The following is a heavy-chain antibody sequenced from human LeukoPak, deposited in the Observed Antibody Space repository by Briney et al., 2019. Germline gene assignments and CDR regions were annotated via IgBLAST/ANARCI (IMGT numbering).Heavy chain of an antibody. CDR2: IYYSGST. D-gene: IGHD4-17*01. J-gene: IGHJ4*02. CDR3: ASLTTVTTIV. Sequence: SETLSLTCTVSGGSISSYYWSWIRQPPGKGLGWIGYIYYSGSTNYNPSLQSRVTISVDTSKNQFSLKLSSVTAADTAVYYCASLTTVTTIVWGQGTLVTVSS. CDR1: GGSISSYY. V-gene: IGHV4-59*01.